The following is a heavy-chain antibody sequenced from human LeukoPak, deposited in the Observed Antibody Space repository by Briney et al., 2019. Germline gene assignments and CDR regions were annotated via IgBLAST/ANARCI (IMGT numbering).Heavy chain of an antibody. CDR3: ARAEGLISYDSSGPDAFDI. J-gene: IGHJ3*02. CDR2: INPNSGGT. Sequence: GASVKVSCKASGYTFTGYYMHWVRQAPGQGLEWMGWINPNSGGTNYAQKFQGRVTRTRDTSISTAYMELSRLRSDDTAVYCCARAEGLISYDSSGPDAFDIWGQGTMVTVSS. V-gene: IGHV1-2*02. D-gene: IGHD3-22*01. CDR1: GYTFTGYY.